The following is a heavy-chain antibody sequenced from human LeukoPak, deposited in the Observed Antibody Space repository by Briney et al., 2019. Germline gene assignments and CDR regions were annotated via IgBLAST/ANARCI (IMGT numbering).Heavy chain of an antibody. V-gene: IGHV1-3*01. CDR2: INAGNGNT. Sequence: ASVKVSCKASGYTFTSYAMHWVRQAPGQRLEWMGWINAGNGNTKYSQKFQGRVTITRDTSASTAYMELSSLRSEDTAVYYCARDGPSLRRPLYFDYWGQGTLVTVSS. CDR3: ARDGPSLRRPLYFDY. CDR1: GYTFTSYA. J-gene: IGHJ4*02. D-gene: IGHD4-17*01.